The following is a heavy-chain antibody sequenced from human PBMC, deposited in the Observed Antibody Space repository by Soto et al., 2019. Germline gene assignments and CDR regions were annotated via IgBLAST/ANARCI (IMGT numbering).Heavy chain of an antibody. CDR1: GYSFTRYS. D-gene: IGHD3-22*01. CDR3: GRDSKWDDTSVGMHV. Sequence: QAQLVQSGAEVKKPGASVKVSCKASGYSFTRYSIHWVRQAPGQSLEWMGWTNAGNGNTKYSQKFQGRVTITRDTSASTAYMELSSLRSEDTSVYYCGRDSKWDDTSVGMHVWGQGTKVTVSS. V-gene: IGHV1-3*01. J-gene: IGHJ6*02. CDR2: TNAGNGNT.